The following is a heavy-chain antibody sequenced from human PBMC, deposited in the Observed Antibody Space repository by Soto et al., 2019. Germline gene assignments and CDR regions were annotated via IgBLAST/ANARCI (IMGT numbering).Heavy chain of an antibody. CDR2: ISSNGGGT. CDR1: GFTFSSYS. J-gene: IGHJ4*02. D-gene: IGHD5-12*01. V-gene: IGHV3-64D*06. CDR3: VKAHGYDFDY. Sequence: TGGSLRLSCSASGFTFSSYSMHWVRQAPGKGLEYVSAISSNGGGTYYADSVKGRFTISRDNSKNTLYLQMSSLRAEDTAVYYCVKAHGYDFDYWGQGTLVTVSS.